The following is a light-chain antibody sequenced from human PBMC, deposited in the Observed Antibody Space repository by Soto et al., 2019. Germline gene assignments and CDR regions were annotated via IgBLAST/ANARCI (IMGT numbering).Light chain of an antibody. Sequence: DIQLNQSPIFLSASVGDRVTISCRASPAIFKYLAWYQQKPGKAPNLLIFCASTLQSGVPLRFSGSGSGTEFTLTISSLQPEDFAPYYFQQLNSHPRTFGQGTKLEIK. CDR3: QQLNSHPRT. CDR2: CAS. V-gene: IGKV1-9*01. CDR1: PAIFKY. J-gene: IGKJ2*01.